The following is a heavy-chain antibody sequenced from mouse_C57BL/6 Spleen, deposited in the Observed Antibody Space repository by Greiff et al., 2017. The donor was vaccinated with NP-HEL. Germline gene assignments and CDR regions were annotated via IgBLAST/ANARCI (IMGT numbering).Heavy chain of an antibody. CDR3: ARSGLRRDYYAMDY. CDR2: IDPSDSET. D-gene: IGHD2-4*01. V-gene: IGHV1-52*01. J-gene: IGHJ4*01. CDR1: GYTFTSYW. Sequence: QVQLQQPGAELVRPGSSVKLSCKASGYTFTSYWMHRVKQRPIQGLEWIGNIDPSDSETHYNQKFKDKATLTVDKSSSTAYMQLSSLTSEDSAVYYCARSGLRRDYYAMDYWGQGTSVTVSS.